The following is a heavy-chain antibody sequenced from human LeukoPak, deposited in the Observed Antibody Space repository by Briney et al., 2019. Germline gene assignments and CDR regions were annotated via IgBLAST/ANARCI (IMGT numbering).Heavy chain of an antibody. J-gene: IGHJ4*02. CDR2: IKQDGSEK. CDR3: ARDDYGADFDY. Sequence: GSLRLSCAASGFTFSNYWMSWVRQAPRKGLEWVANIKQDGSEKYYVNSVKGRFTISRDNAKNSLYLQMNSLRAEDTAVYYCARDDYGADFDYWGQGTLVTVSS. CDR1: GFTFSNYW. V-gene: IGHV3-7*01. D-gene: IGHD4-17*01.